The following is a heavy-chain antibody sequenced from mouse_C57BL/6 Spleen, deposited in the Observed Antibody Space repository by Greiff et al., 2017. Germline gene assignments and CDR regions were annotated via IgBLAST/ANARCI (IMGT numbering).Heavy chain of an antibody. CDR3: KSYYGNYVLLDY. J-gene: IGHJ2*01. CDR1: GYTFTDYE. V-gene: IGHV1-15*01. CDR2: IDPEPGGT. D-gene: IGHD2-1*01. Sequence: VQLQQSGAELVRPGASVTLSCKASGYTFTDYEMPWVKQTPVHGLAWIGAIDPEPGGTAYNQKFKGKAILTADKSSSTAYMELRSLTSEDSAVYDCKSYYGNYVLLDYGGQGTTLTVSS.